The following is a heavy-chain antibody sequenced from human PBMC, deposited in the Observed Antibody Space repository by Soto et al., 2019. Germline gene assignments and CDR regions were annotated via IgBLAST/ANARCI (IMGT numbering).Heavy chain of an antibody. CDR3: ARHVFGSAYFYGMDV. J-gene: IGHJ6*02. D-gene: IGHD3-10*01. CDR2: IYYTGST. Sequence: QVQLQESGPGLVRPSETLSLTCIVSGDSISSYYWSWIRQPPGKGLEWIGYIYYTGSTTYNPSLSXRXTXPLDTSKTQFSLELSSVTAADTAVYSCARHVFGSAYFYGMDVWGQGTTVTVSS. V-gene: IGHV4-59*08. CDR1: GDSISSYY.